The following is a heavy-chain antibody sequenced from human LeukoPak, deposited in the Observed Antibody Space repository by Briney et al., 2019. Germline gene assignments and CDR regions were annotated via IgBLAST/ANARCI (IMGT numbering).Heavy chain of an antibody. D-gene: IGHD5-24*01. V-gene: IGHV1-3*01. J-gene: IGHJ4*02. CDR1: GYTFSGYA. Sequence: GAPVKVSCKASGYTFSGYAVHWVRLAPGQRFEWMGWINAGNGHTKYSQNFQGRVTITRDSSANIVYMELSSLTSEDTAVYYCARGIWSATRVDYYLDNWGQGTLVTVSS. CDR2: INAGNGHT. CDR3: ARGIWSATRVDYYLDN.